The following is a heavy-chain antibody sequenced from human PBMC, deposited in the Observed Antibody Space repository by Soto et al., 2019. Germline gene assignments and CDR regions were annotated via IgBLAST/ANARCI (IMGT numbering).Heavy chain of an antibody. CDR1: GYTFTGYY. Sequence: ASVKVSCKASGYTFTGYYMHWVRQAPGQGLEWMGWINPNSGGTNYAQKFQGRVTMTRDTSISTAYMELSRLRSDDTAVYYCARAKITMVRRVISHYYYYGMDVWGQGTTVTVSS. D-gene: IGHD3-10*01. J-gene: IGHJ6*02. V-gene: IGHV1-2*02. CDR2: INPNSGGT. CDR3: ARAKITMVRRVISHYYYYGMDV.